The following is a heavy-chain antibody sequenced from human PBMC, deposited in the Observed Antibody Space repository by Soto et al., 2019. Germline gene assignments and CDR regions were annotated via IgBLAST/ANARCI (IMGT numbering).Heavy chain of an antibody. CDR2: IYSGGST. CDR1: GFTVSSNY. CDR3: ARAVVVPAARALDYYGMDV. V-gene: IGHV3-53*01. Sequence: GGSLRLSCAASGFTVSSNYTSWVRQAPGKGLEWVSVIYSGGSTYYADSVKGRFTISRDNSKNTLYLQMNSLRAEDTAVYYCARAVVVPAARALDYYGMDVWGQGTTVTVSS. D-gene: IGHD2-2*01. J-gene: IGHJ6*02.